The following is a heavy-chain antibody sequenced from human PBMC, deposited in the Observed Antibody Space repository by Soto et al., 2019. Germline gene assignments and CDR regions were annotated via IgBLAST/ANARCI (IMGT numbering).Heavy chain of an antibody. V-gene: IGHV1-2*04. J-gene: IGHJ4*02. CDR1: GYTFTGYY. CDR2: INPNSGGT. D-gene: IGHD5-12*01. Sequence: GASVKVSCKASGYTFTGYYMQWVRQAPGQGLEWMGWINPNSGGTNYAQKFQGWVTMTRDTSISTAYMELSRLRSDDTAVYYCARSPGYGPWYFDYWGQGTLVTVSS. CDR3: ARSPGYGPWYFDY.